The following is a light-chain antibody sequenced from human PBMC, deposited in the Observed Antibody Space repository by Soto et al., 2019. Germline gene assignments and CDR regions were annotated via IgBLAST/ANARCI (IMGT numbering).Light chain of an antibody. CDR3: QQYNTYPWT. CDR1: QTISSW. Sequence: DIQMTPSPSTLSASVGDRGTIPFRAGQTISSWLAWYQQKPGKAPNLLIYDASSLESGVPSRFSGSGSGTEFTLTISSLQPDDFATYYCQQYNTYPWTFGQGTKVDI. V-gene: IGKV1-5*01. J-gene: IGKJ1*01. CDR2: DAS.